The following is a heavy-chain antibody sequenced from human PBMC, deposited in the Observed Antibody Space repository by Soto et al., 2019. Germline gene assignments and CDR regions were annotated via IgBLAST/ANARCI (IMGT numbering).Heavy chain of an antibody. CDR3: ARETYGDYVGYFDP. J-gene: IGHJ5*02. Sequence: PGGSLRLSCAASGFTFSSYSMNWVRQAPGKGLEWVSSISSSSSYIYYADSVKGRFTISRDNAKNSLYLQMNSLRAADTAVYYCARETYGDYVGYFDPWGQGTLVTVSS. V-gene: IGHV3-21*04. CDR2: ISSSSSYI. CDR1: GFTFSSYS. D-gene: IGHD4-17*01.